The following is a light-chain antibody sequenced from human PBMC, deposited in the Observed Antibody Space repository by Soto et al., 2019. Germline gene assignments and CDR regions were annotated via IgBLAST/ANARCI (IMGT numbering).Light chain of an antibody. Sequence: DIQVTQSPSSVSASVGDRVTITCRASQDINNWLAWYQQKPGKATKLLIYTTSNLQSGVPSRFSGRGSGTDVTLTINRLQPEDFATYYCQQANSLPLTFGGGTKVEIK. J-gene: IGKJ4*01. CDR2: TTS. CDR3: QQANSLPLT. V-gene: IGKV1D-12*01. CDR1: QDINNW.